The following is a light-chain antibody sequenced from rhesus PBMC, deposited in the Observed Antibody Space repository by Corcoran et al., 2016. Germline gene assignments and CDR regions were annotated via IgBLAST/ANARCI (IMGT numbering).Light chain of an antibody. CDR3: QQHNSYPYS. CDR1: QGISTY. Sequence: DIQMTQSPSSLSASVGDTVTITCRASQGISTYLAWYQQKPGKAPKPLIYSASNLESGVPSRFSGSGSGTDFTLTISSLQPEDFATYYCQQHNSYPYSFGQGTKVEIK. CDR2: SAS. J-gene: IGKJ2*01. V-gene: IGKV1S14*01.